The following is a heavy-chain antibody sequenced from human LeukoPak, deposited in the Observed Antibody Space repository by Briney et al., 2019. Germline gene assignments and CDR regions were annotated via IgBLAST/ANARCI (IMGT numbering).Heavy chain of an antibody. CDR2: MSPNSGNT. V-gene: IGHV1-8*01. Sequence: ASVKVSCKASGYTFTNYDINWVRQATGQGLEWMGWMSPNSGNTGYAQKFQGRVTVTRDTSTSTVHMELSGLRSEDTAVYYCARDQEGFDYWGQGTLVTVSS. J-gene: IGHJ4*02. CDR1: GYTFTNYD. CDR3: ARDQEGFDY.